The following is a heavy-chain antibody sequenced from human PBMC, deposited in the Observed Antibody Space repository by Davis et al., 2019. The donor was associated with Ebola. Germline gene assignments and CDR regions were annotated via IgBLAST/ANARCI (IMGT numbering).Heavy chain of an antibody. J-gene: IGHJ4*02. CDR2: IIPIFGTA. Sequence: SVKVSCKASGGTFSSYAISWVRQAPGQGLEWMGGIIPIFGTANYAQKFQGRVTITADESTSTAYMELSSLRSEDTAVYYCARDLGAAAGTGGDYWGQGTLVTVSS. V-gene: IGHV1-69*13. CDR1: GGTFSSYA. CDR3: ARDLGAAAGTGGDY. D-gene: IGHD6-13*01.